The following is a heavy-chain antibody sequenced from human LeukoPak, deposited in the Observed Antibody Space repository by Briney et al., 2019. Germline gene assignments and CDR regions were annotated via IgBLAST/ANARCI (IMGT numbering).Heavy chain of an antibody. CDR3: ANHYVWGSYRSTDAFDI. J-gene: IGHJ3*02. CDR2: ISSSGSTI. V-gene: IGHV3-11*04. Sequence: PGGSLRLSCAASGFTFSDYYMSWIRQAPGKGLEWVSYISSSGSTIYYADSVKGRFTISRDNAKNSLYLQMNSLRAEDTAVYYCANHYVWGSYRSTDAFDIWGQGTMVTVSS. D-gene: IGHD3-16*02. CDR1: GFTFSDYY.